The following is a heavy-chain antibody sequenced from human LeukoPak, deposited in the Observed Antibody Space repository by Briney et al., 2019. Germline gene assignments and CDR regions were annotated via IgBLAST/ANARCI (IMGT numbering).Heavy chain of an antibody. Sequence: AGGSLRLSCAASGFTFSSYAMSWVRQAPGKGLEWVSAISGSGGSRYYADSVKGRFTISRDNSMNTLYLHMNSLSAADTAVYFCAKDALNSYCSSTSCYGLAFDIWRQGTMVTVSS. D-gene: IGHD2-2*01. CDR1: GFTFSSYA. CDR2: ISGSGGSR. V-gene: IGHV3-23*01. CDR3: AKDALNSYCSSTSCYGLAFDI. J-gene: IGHJ3*02.